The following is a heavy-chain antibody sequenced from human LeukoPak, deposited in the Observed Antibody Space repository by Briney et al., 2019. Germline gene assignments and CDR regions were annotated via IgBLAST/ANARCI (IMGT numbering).Heavy chain of an antibody. CDR1: GFTFSSYA. J-gene: IGHJ5*02. D-gene: IGHD2/OR15-2a*01. CDR3: AKDRVSPGFNLFDP. Sequence: AGGSLRLSCAASGFTFSSYAMNWVRQAPGKGLEWVSAINGRGDNTYYADSVKGRFTISRDNSKNTLFLQMNSLRAEDTAIYYCAKDRVSPGFNLFDPWGQGTLVTVSS. CDR2: INGRGDNT. V-gene: IGHV3-23*01.